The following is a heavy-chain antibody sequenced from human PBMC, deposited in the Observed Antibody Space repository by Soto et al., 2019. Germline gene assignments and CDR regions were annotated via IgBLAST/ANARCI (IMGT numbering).Heavy chain of an antibody. J-gene: IGHJ5*02. CDR3: ARDAVRDFWSGYPSPRNWFDP. D-gene: IGHD3-3*01. CDR2: ISYDGSNK. CDR1: GFTFSSYA. V-gene: IGHV3-30-3*01. Sequence: GGSLRLSCASSGFTFSSYAMHWVRQAPGKGLEWVAVISYDGSNKYYADSVKGRFTISRDNSKNTLYLQMNSLRAEDTAVYYCARDAVRDFWSGYPSPRNWFDPWGQGTLVTVSS.